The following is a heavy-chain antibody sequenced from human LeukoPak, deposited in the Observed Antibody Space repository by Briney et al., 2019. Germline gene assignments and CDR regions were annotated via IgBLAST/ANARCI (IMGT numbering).Heavy chain of an antibody. CDR1: GLTFSSYA. D-gene: IGHD1-7*01. J-gene: IGHJ5*02. CDR3: ARDRRDWNYLSRWFDP. Sequence: GRSLRLSCAASGLTFSSYAMHWVRQAPGKGLEWVAVISYDGSNKYYADSVKGRFTISRDNSKNTLYLQMNSLRAEDTAVYYCARDRRDWNYLSRWFDPWGQGTLVTVSS. V-gene: IGHV3-30-3*01. CDR2: ISYDGSNK.